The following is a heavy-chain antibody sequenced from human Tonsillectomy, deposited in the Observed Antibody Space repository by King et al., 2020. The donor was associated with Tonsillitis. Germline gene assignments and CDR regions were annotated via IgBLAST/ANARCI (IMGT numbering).Heavy chain of an antibody. CDR1: GYSFTSYW. D-gene: IGHD6-13*01. CDR3: AGQWYIAAAGADY. V-gene: IGHV5-51*01. J-gene: IGHJ4*02. Sequence: VQLVESGAAVKKPGESLKIACKGSGYSFTSYWIGWVRQLHGKCLEWIRIIYPVEPNTRYNPSFPGQVTISADKPISTAYLQWSRLKASDTAMYYCAGQWYIAAAGADYWGQGTLVTVSS. CDR2: IYPVEPNT.